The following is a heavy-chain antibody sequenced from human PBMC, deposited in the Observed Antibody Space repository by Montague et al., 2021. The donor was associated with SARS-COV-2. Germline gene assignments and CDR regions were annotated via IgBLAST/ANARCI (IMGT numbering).Heavy chain of an antibody. D-gene: IGHD1-14*01. V-gene: IGHV3-23*01. CDR2: ISGSGGST. J-gene: IGHJ4*02. CDR3: ARLVGVESNRRDYFNY. Sequence: SLRLSCAASGFTFSGYAMSWVRQAPGKGLEWVSAISGSGGSTYYADSVKGRFTISRDNSKNTLYLQMNSLRAEDTAAYYCARLVGVESNRRDYFNYWGQGTLVTVSS. CDR1: GFTFSGYA.